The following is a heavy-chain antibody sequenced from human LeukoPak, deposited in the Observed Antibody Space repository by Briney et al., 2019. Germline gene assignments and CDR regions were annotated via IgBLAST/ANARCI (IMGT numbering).Heavy chain of an antibody. CDR1: GGTFSSYA. CDR3: ARASADSSGYYSLFDY. J-gene: IGHJ4*02. V-gene: IGHV1-69*05. CDR2: IIPIFGTA. D-gene: IGHD3-22*01. Sequence: ASVKVSCKASGGTFSSYAISWVRQAPGQGLEWMGGIIPIFGTANYAQKFQGRVTITTDESTSTVYMALSSLRSEDTAVYYCARASADSSGYYSLFDYWGQGTLVTVSS.